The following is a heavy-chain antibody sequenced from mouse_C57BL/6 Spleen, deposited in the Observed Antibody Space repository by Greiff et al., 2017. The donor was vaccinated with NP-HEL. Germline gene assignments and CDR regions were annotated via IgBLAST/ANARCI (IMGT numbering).Heavy chain of an antibody. Sequence: VQLQQSGAELVRPGASVKLSCKASGYTFTDYYINWVKQRPGQGLEWIARIYPGSGNTYYNEKFKGKATLTAEKSSSTAYMQLSSLTSEDSAVYFCAGEGGYYGAGFAYWGQGTLVTVSA. D-gene: IGHD1-1*01. CDR3: AGEGGYYGAGFAY. V-gene: IGHV1-76*01. CDR1: GYTFTDYY. J-gene: IGHJ3*01. CDR2: IYPGSGNT.